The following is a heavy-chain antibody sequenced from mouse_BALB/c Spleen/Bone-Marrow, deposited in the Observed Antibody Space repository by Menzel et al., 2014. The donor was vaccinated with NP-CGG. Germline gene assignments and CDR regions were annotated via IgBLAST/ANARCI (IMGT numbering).Heavy chain of an antibody. J-gene: IGHJ3*01. CDR2: ISSGGSYT. CDR3: TREDYGYTFAY. V-gene: IGHV5-6-4*01. D-gene: IGHD1-2*01. Sequence: EVKLVESGGGLVKPGGSLKLSCAASGFTFSSYTTSWVRQTPEKRLEWVATISSGGSYTYYPDSVKGRFTISRDNAKNTLYLQMSSLKSEDTAMYYCTREDYGYTFAYWGQGTLVTVSA. CDR1: GFTFSSYT.